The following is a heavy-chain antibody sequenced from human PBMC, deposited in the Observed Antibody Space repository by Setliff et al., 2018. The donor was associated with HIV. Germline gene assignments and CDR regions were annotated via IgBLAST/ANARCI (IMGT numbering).Heavy chain of an antibody. J-gene: IGHJ3*02. V-gene: IGHV5-51*01. D-gene: IGHD6-13*01. Sequence: PGESLKISCKAVDYTFTTYWIGWVRQMPGEGLEWMGIIYPEDSNIKYNPSFQDQVTISADKSISTAYLQVHNLKASDTATYYCARRDGRSMNAFEIWGPGTMVTVSS. CDR2: IYPEDSNI. CDR3: ARRDGRSMNAFEI. CDR1: DYTFTTYW.